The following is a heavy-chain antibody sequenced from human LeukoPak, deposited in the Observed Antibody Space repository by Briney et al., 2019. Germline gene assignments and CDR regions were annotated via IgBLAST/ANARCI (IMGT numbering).Heavy chain of an antibody. D-gene: IGHD2-15*01. J-gene: IGHJ3*02. CDR2: IWYDGSNK. Sequence: GGSLRLSCAASGFTFSSYGMHWVRQAPGKGLEWVAVIWYDGSNKYYADSVKGRFTISRDNSKNTLYLQMNSLRAEDTAVYYCARGAPPYCSGGSCYEVDAFDIWGQGTMVTVSS. CDR3: ARGAPPYCSGGSCYEVDAFDI. V-gene: IGHV3-33*01. CDR1: GFTFSSYG.